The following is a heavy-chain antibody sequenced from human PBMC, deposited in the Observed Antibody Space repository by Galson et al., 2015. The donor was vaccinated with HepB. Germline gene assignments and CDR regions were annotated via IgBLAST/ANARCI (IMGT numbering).Heavy chain of an antibody. Sequence: SVKVSCKASGYTFTSYGISWVRQAPGQGLEWMGWISAYNGNTNYAQKLQGRVTMTTDTSTSTAYMELRSLRSDDTAVCYCARSQLIVETIYWYFDLWGRGTLVTVSS. J-gene: IGHJ2*01. V-gene: IGHV1-18*01. D-gene: IGHD2-21*01. CDR2: ISAYNGNT. CDR3: ARSQLIVETIYWYFDL. CDR1: GYTFTSYG.